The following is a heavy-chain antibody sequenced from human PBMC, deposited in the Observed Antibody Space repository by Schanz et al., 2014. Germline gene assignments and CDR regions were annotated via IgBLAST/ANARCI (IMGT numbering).Heavy chain of an antibody. Sequence: AQLMESGGGVVQPGTSLILSCSVSGFSLNTYGIHWFRQPAGKGLEWVAVIWNNGVTKYYADSVRGRFTISRDRFQNTLYLRMSSLRAEDTAVYYCAKARRKSNCSGGRCFHYSYYGMDVWGQGTTVTVSS. CDR3: AKARRKSNCSGGRCFHYSYYGMDV. CDR2: IWNNGVTK. J-gene: IGHJ6*02. D-gene: IGHD2-15*01. CDR1: GFSLNTYG. V-gene: IGHV3-33*03.